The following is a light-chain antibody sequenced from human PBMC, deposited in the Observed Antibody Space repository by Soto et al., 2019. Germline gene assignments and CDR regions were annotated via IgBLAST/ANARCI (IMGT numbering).Light chain of an antibody. V-gene: IGKV3-20*01. CDR3: QKYGWSFP. J-gene: IGKJ1*01. CDR2: GAS. CDR1: QSVSSN. Sequence: EIVLTQSPGTLSLSPGERATLSCRASQSVSSNLAWYQQKPGQAPRLLIYGASSRANGIPDRFNGSGSGTDFPLTISRLGPEDFAVYYCQKYGWSFPFGQATKEEIK.